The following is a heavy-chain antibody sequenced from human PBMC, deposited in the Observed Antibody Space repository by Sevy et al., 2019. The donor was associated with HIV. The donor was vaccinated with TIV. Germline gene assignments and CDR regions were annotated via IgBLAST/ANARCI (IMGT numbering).Heavy chain of an antibody. Sequence: ASVKVSCRVSGYTLTKLAMHWVRHAPGKGLEWMGSFDPEDDETIYAQKFQGRVMMTEDTSTDTAYMELSSLRSEDTAVYYCATTKDYYESSGSPFDSWGQGTLVTVSS. CDR2: FDPEDDET. CDR1: GYTLTKLA. J-gene: IGHJ4*02. V-gene: IGHV1-24*01. D-gene: IGHD3-22*01. CDR3: ATTKDYYESSGSPFDS.